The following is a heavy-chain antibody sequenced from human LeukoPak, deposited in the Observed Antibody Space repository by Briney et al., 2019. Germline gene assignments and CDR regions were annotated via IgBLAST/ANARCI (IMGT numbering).Heavy chain of an antibody. D-gene: IGHD1-14*01. CDR2: ISSSGSTI. V-gene: IGHV3-11*01. J-gene: IGHJ6*02. CDR3: ARGDHSPGWYYYYGMDV. Sequence: PGGSLRLSCAASGFTVSSNYMSWVRQAPGKGLEWVSYISSSGSTIYYADSVKGRFTISRDNAKNSLYLQMNSLRAEDTAVYYCARGDHSPGWYYYYGMDVWGQGTTVTVSS. CDR1: GFTVSSNY.